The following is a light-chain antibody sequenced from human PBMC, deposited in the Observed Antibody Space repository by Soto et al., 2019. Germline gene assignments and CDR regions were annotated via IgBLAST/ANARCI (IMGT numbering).Light chain of an antibody. V-gene: IGKV1-39*01. CDR3: PQSFSTLQT. Sequence: IPITKCPLPLSPPIENRVTITCRASQSINIYLSWYQQKPGKAPKLLINVASTLQGGVPSRFSGSGSGTEFTLAISSLQPEDSATYCCPQSFSTLQTFCGGTMVDI. CDR1: QSINIY. J-gene: IGKJ4*01. CDR2: VAS.